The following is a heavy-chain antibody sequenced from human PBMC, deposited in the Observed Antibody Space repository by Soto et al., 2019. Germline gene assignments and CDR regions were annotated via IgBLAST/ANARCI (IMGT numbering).Heavy chain of an antibody. D-gene: IGHD5-12*01. V-gene: IGHV1-69*13. CDR3: ARVPFSPYSGDGLGLNNWFDP. CDR1: GGTFSSYA. J-gene: IGHJ5*02. CDR2: IIPIFGTA. Sequence: SVKVSCKASGGTFSSYAISWVRQAPGQGLEWMGGIIPIFGTANYAQKFQGRVTITADESTSTAYMELSSLRSEDTAVYYCARVPFSPYSGDGLGLNNWFDPWGQGTLVTVSS.